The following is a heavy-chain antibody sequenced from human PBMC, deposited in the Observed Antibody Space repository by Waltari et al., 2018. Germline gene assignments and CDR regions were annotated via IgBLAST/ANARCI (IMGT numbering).Heavy chain of an antibody. V-gene: IGHV1-3*01. J-gene: IGHJ6*02. CDR3: ARDFNGYDFWSGYLNYYYYYGMDV. Sequence: QVQLVQSGAEVKKPGASVNVSCKASGYTFTSYAMHWVRQAPGQRLEWMGWINAGNGNTKYSQKFQGRVTITRDTSASTAYMELSSLRSEDTAVYYCARDFNGYDFWSGYLNYYYYYGMDVWGQGTTVTVSS. CDR1: GYTFTSYA. D-gene: IGHD3-3*01. CDR2: INAGNGNT.